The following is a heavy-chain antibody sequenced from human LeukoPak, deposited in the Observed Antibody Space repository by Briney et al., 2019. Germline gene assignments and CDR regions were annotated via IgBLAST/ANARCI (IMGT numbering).Heavy chain of an antibody. Sequence: SETLSLTCTVSGGSISSGDYYWSWIRQPPGKGLEWIGYIYYSGSTYYNPSLKSRVTISVDTSKNQFSLKLSSMTAADTAVYYCARGDYDYVFDYWGQGTLVTVSS. D-gene: IGHD3-16*01. CDR1: GGSISSGDYY. CDR2: IYYSGST. V-gene: IGHV4-30-4*01. CDR3: ARGDYDYVFDY. J-gene: IGHJ4*02.